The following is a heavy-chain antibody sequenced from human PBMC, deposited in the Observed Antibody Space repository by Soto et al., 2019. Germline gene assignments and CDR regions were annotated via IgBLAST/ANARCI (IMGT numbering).Heavy chain of an antibody. CDR1: GGTFSTYT. CDR2: IIPIIGII. D-gene: IGHD4-4*01. CDR3: AGDPDSHYNDSHASSYP. V-gene: IGHV1-69*08. Sequence: QVQLVQSGAEVKKPGSSVKVSCKASGGTFSTYTITWVRQAPGQGLEWMGRIIPIIGIINYAQKFQGRVTIRADKFTDTAYMERTGLRSDDTAVYYCAGDPDSHYNDSHASSYPWGQGTLVTVSS. J-gene: IGHJ5*02.